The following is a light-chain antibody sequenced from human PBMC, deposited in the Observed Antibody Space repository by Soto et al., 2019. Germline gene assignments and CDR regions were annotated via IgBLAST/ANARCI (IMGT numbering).Light chain of an antibody. Sequence: SVLTPPASVNGFPGQSITISCTRTSSDVGGYNYVSWYQQHPGKAPKLMIHDVSNRPSGVSNRFSGSKSGNTASLTISGLQAEDEADYYCSSYTSSSTLGYVFGTGTKVT. V-gene: IGLV2-14*01. CDR3: SSYTSSSTLGYV. J-gene: IGLJ1*01. CDR1: SSDVGGYNY. CDR2: DVS.